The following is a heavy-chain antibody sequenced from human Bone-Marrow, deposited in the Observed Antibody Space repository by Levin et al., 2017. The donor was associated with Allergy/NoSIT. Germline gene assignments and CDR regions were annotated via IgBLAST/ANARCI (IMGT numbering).Heavy chain of an antibody. V-gene: IGHV3-49*04. CDR2: IRSKAYGGTT. Sequence: QSGESLKISCTASGFNFGDYAMTWVRQAPGKGLEWVGFIRSKAYGGTTEYAASVKGRFTISRDDSESIAYLQMNSLETEDTAVYYCTRDIWGWYDYWGQGTLVTVSS. J-gene: IGHJ4*02. CDR1: GFNFGDYA. CDR3: TRDIWGWYDY. D-gene: IGHD6-19*01.